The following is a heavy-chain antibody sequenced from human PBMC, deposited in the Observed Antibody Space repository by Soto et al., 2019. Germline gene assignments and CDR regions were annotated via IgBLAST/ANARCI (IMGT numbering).Heavy chain of an antibody. Sequence: ASVKGSCKASGYTFTSYYMHWVRQAPGQGLEWMGIINPSGGSTSYAQKFQGRVTMTRDTSTRTVYMELSSLRSEDTAVYYCARLEDCSGGSCPRSGYYGMDVWGQGTMVTVSS. CDR3: ARLEDCSGGSCPRSGYYGMDV. D-gene: IGHD2-15*01. CDR1: GYTFTSYY. V-gene: IGHV1-46*01. J-gene: IGHJ6*02. CDR2: INPSGGST.